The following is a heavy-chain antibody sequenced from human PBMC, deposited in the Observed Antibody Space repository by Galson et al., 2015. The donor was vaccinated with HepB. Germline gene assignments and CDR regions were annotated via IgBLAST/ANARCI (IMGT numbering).Heavy chain of an antibody. CDR2: LSYDGSTT. CDR1: GFSFSTST. J-gene: IGHJ4*02. Sequence: SLRLSRAASGFSFSTSTIHWVRQAPGKGLEWVAVLSYDGSTTDYASSVRGRFTISRDTYRKTLYLQMDSLTPDDTAMYFCARESDRRFYFEHWGQGTLVAVSS. V-gene: IGHV3-30*04. CDR3: ARESDRRFYFEH.